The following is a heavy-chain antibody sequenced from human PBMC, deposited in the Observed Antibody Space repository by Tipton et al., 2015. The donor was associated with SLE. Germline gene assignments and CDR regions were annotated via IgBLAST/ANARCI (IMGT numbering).Heavy chain of an antibody. CDR1: GGSISSYY. V-gene: IGHV4-59*01. Sequence: LRLSCTVSGGSISSYYWSWIRQPPGKGLEWIGYIYYSGSTNYNPSLKSRVTISVDTSKNQFSLKLSSVTAADTAVYYCARGYIVGATYYFDYWGQGTLVTVSS. D-gene: IGHD1-26*01. CDR2: IYYSGST. CDR3: ARGYIVGATYYFDY. J-gene: IGHJ4*02.